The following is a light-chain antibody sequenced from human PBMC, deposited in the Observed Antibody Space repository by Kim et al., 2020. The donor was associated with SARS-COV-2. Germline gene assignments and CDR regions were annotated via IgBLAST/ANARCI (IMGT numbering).Light chain of an antibody. CDR1: QTISTW. J-gene: IGKJ2*01. Sequence: DIQMTQSPSTLSASVGDRVTITCRASQTISTWLAWYQQKPGKAPNLLIYLASTLETGVPSRFIGSGSGTEFTLTIDSLQPDDFATYVCQHYSRFPYTFGQGTKVDIK. V-gene: IGKV1-5*03. CDR2: LAS. CDR3: QHYSRFPYT.